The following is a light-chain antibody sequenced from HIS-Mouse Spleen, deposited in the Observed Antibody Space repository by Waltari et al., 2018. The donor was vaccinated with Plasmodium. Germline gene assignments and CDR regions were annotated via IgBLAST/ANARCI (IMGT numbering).Light chain of an antibody. CDR2: GVR. J-gene: IGLJ2*01. CDR3: SSYAGSNNLV. CDR1: SRDVGGLTY. V-gene: IGLV2-8*01. Sequence: QSALTQPPSASGSPGQSVTISCTGTSRDVGGLTYVSWDQHHPGKAPQLIIYGVRNRPSGVPDRFSGSKSGNTASLTVSGLQAEDEADYYCSSYAGSNNLVFGGGTKLTVL.